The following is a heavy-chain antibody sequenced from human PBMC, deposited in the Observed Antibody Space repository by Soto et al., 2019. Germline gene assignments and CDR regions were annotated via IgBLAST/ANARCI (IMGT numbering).Heavy chain of an antibody. CDR3: ARHGPPDYYDSSGFSDAFDI. J-gene: IGHJ3*02. Sequence: QLQLQESGPGLVKPSETLSLTCTVSGGSISSSSYYWGWIRQPPGKGLEWIGSIYYSGSTYYNPSLKSRVPMSVDRSKSQFSVKLRSVTAAATAVYYCARHGPPDYYDSSGFSDAFDICGQGTMVAVSS. CDR1: GGSISSSSYY. D-gene: IGHD3-22*01. V-gene: IGHV4-39*01. CDR2: IYYSGST.